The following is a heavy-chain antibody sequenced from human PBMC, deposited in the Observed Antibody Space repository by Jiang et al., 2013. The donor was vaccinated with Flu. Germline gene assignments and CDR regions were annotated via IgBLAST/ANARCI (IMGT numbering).Heavy chain of an antibody. CDR3: ARSIVPRTYYYFDS. V-gene: IGHV4-59*11. D-gene: IGHD2-2*01. Sequence: VKPSETLSLTCTVSGGSISSHYWIWMRQPPGKGLEWIGHIYYTGTTNYNPSLKSRVTISVDTSKNQFSLKLTSVTAADTAMYYCARSIVPRTYYYFDSWGQGTLVTVSS. CDR1: GGSISSHY. J-gene: IGHJ4*02. CDR2: IYYTGTT.